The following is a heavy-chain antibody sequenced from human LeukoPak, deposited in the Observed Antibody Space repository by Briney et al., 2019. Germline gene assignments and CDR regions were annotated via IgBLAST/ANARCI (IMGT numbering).Heavy chain of an antibody. CDR3: ARDSWDANYPDFDH. CDR2: IRTTAEGAKYA. Sequence: GESLKISCATSGFSFTDYPMNWVRQAPGKGLEWISNIRTTAEGAKYAYYADSVKGRVTISRDDGKNTLYLHMNSLGAEDTAVYYCARDSWDANYPDFDHWAQGTLVTVSS. D-gene: IGHD4/OR15-4a*01. J-gene: IGHJ4*02. V-gene: IGHV3-48*01. CDR1: GFSFTDYP.